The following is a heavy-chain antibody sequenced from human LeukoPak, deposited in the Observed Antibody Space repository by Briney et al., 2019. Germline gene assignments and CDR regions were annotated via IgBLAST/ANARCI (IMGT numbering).Heavy chain of an antibody. Sequence: GGSLRPSCAASGFTFSAYGMHWVRQAPGKGLEWVAVIPYDGSNKYYADSVKGRFTISRDNSENTLYLQMGSLRTEDMAVYYCTSSPPTGTTWYFDLWGRGTLVTVSS. CDR3: TSSPPTGTTWYFDL. D-gene: IGHD1-7*01. V-gene: IGHV3-30*14. J-gene: IGHJ2*01. CDR2: IPYDGSNK. CDR1: GFTFSAYG.